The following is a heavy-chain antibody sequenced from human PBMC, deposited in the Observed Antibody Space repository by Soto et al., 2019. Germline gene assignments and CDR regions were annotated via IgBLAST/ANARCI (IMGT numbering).Heavy chain of an antibody. CDR3: ARGVMVRGLNYYAMDV. J-gene: IGHJ6*02. CDR2: ISGGNDNI. D-gene: IGHD3-10*01. V-gene: IGHV1-3*01. Sequence: QVQLVQSGAEVKEPGASVNLSCKASGYTFTTYPMHWVRQAPGQRLEWMGWISGGNDNIEYSQKFQGRVTFTRDTSASTAHMELSSLRSEDTAVCYCARGVMVRGLNYYAMDVWGQWTTVTVSS. CDR1: GYTFTTYP.